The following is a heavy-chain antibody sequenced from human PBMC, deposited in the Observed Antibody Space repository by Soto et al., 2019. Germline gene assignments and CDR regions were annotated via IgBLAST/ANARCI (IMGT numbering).Heavy chain of an antibody. CDR3: ARSHEGYYYDSSGYYQITMSAFDI. CDR2: ISGSGGST. Sequence: GGSLRLSCAASGFTFSSYAMSWVRQAPGKGLEWVSAISGSGGSTYYADSVKGRFTISRDNSKNTLYLQMNSLRAEDTAVYYCARSHEGYYYDSSGYYQITMSAFDIWGQGRMVTVSS. CDR1: GFTFSSYA. V-gene: IGHV3-23*01. D-gene: IGHD3-22*01. J-gene: IGHJ3*02.